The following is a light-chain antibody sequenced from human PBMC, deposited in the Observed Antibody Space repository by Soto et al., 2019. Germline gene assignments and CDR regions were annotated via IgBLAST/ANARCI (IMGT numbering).Light chain of an antibody. CDR2: VAS. CDR3: QQYNVWPLT. V-gene: IGKV3-15*01. Sequence: EIVMTHSPATPSVSPGERATLSCRASQSVSSNLAWYQQKPGQTPKLLIYVASTRATGIPARFSGSGSGTEFNLTISSLQSEDFAFYYCQQYNVWPLTFGGGTQVEFK. J-gene: IGKJ4*01. CDR1: QSVSSN.